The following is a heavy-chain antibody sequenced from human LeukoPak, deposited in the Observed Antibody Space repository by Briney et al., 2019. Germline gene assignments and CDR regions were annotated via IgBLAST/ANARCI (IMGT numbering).Heavy chain of an antibody. Sequence: GASVKVSCKASGGTFSSYAISWVRQAPGQGLEWMGGIIPIFGTANYAQKFQGRVTITADEPTSTAYMELSSLRSEDTAVYYCARDVGYCSSTSCLYYYGMDVWGQGTTVTVSS. CDR3: ARDVGYCSSTSCLYYYGMDV. CDR2: IIPIFGTA. J-gene: IGHJ6*02. D-gene: IGHD2-2*01. V-gene: IGHV1-69*13. CDR1: GGTFSSYA.